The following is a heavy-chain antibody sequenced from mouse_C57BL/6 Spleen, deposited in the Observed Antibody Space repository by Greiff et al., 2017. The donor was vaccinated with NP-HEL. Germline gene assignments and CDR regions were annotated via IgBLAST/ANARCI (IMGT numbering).Heavy chain of an antibody. Sequence: EVKLMESGPELVKPGASVKISCKASGYSFTDYNMNWVKQSNGKSLEWIGVINPNYGTTSYNQKFKGKATLTVDQSSSTAYMQLNSLTSEDSAVYYCARSASYLYAMDYWGQGTSVTVSS. CDR3: ARSASYLYAMDY. J-gene: IGHJ4*01. V-gene: IGHV1-39*01. CDR2: INPNYGTT. D-gene: IGHD1-1*01. CDR1: GYSFTDYN.